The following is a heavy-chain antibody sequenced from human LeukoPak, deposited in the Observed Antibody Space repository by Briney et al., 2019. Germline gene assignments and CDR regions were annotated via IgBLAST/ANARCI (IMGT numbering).Heavy chain of an antibody. CDR1: GYIFTSYD. CDR3: ARRRDGYNSDWFGP. V-gene: IGHV1-8*01. CDR2: MNPNTGNT. J-gene: IGHJ5*02. Sequence: ASVKVSCKPSGYIFTSYDINWVRPATGQGLEWMGWMNPNTGNTGYAQKFQGRVTITRDTSITTAYMELSSLRSEDTAVYYCARRRDGYNSDWFGPWGQGTLVTVSS. D-gene: IGHD5-24*01.